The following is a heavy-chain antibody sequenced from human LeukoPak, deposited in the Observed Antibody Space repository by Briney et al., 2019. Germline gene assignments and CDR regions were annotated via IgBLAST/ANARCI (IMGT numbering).Heavy chain of an antibody. CDR2: IKSEGEGATT. D-gene: IGHD3-3*02. V-gene: IGHV3-15*01. J-gene: IGHJ6*04. CDR1: GFIIGTDW. Sequence: GGSLRLSCVSSGFIIGTDWMSWVRQAPGKGLEWLGHIKSEGEGATTDYAAPAKGRFAISRDDSKNMIYLQMSSLKIDDTAIYYCIAHFPYFYGFDVWGKGTTVTVSS. CDR3: IAHFPYFYGFDV.